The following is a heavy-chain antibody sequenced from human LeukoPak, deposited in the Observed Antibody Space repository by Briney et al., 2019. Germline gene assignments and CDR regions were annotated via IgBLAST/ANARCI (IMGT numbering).Heavy chain of an antibody. J-gene: IGHJ4*02. CDR1: GGSISSGGYY. Sequence: SETLSLTCTVSGGSISSGGYYWSWIRQHPGKGLEWIGYIYYSGSTYYNPSLKSRVTISVDTSKNQFSLKLSSVTAADTAVYYCAGLVGRYSSGLYYYYFDYWGQGTLVTVSS. D-gene: IGHD3-22*01. CDR3: AGLVGRYSSGLYYYYFDY. V-gene: IGHV4-31*03. CDR2: IYYSGST.